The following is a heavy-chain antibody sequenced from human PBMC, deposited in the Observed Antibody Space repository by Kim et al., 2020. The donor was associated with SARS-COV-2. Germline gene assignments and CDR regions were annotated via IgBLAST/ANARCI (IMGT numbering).Heavy chain of an antibody. CDR3: ARFGGTGRSVYFDP. D-gene: IGHD3-10*01. CDR1: GFTVSSNY. V-gene: IGHV3-53*01. J-gene: IGHJ5*02. Sequence: GGSLRLSCAASGFTVSSNYMSWVRQAPGKGLEWVSVIYGVDNTKYADSVKGRFSISRDNPKNSLYLQMNSLRAEDTAVYYCARFGGTGRSVYFDPLGQGT. CDR2: IYGVDNT.